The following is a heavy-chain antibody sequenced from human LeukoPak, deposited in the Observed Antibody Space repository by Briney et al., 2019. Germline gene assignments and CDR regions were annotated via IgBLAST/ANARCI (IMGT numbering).Heavy chain of an antibody. J-gene: IGHJ4*02. CDR2: IGGSDGST. Sequence: GGSLRLSCAASGFTFSSYVMNWVRQDPGKGLEWVAAIGGSDGSTFYADSVKGRFTISRDNAKNSLYLQMNSLRAEDTAVYYCARFIAAPYYFDYWGRGTLVTVSS. D-gene: IGHD6-13*01. CDR1: GFTFSSYV. CDR3: ARFIAAPYYFDY. V-gene: IGHV3-23*01.